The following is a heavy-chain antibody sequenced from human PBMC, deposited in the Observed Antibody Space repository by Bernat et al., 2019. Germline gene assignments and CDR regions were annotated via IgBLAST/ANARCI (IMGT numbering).Heavy chain of an antibody. CDR3: ARVGTGTTFPSRPNWFDP. J-gene: IGHJ5*02. V-gene: IGHV4-59*01. Sequence: QVQLQESGPGLVKPSETLSLTCTVSGGSISSYYWSWIRQPPGKGLEWIGYIHYSGSTNYNPSLKSRVTISVDTSKNQFSLKLSSVTAADTAVYYCARVGTGTTFPSRPNWFDPWGQGTLVTVSS. CDR2: IHYSGST. CDR1: GGSISSYY. D-gene: IGHD1-7*01.